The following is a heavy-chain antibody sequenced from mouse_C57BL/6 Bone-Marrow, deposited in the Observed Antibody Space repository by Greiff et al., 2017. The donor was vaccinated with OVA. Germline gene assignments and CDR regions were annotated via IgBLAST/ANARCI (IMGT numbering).Heavy chain of an antibody. CDR2: IFPGSGST. CDR1: GYTFTDYY. Sequence: QVQLKESGPELVKPGASVKISCKASGYTFTDYYINWVKQRPGQGLEWIGWIFPGSGSTYYNEKFKGKATLTVDKSSSTAYMLLSSLTSEDSAVYFCARRDYGSSYNWYFDVWGTGTTVTVSS. J-gene: IGHJ1*03. V-gene: IGHV1-75*01. CDR3: ARRDYGSSYNWYFDV. D-gene: IGHD1-1*01.